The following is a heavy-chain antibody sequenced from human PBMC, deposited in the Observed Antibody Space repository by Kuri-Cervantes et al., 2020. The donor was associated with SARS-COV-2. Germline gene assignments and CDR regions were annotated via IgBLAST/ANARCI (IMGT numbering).Heavy chain of an antibody. V-gene: IGHV3-49*03. CDR2: IRSKAYGGTT. D-gene: IGHD5-18*01. J-gene: IGHJ4*02. Sequence: GESLKISFTASGFTFGDYAMSWFRQAPGKGLEWVGFIRSKAYGGTTEYAASVKGRFTISRDDSKSIAYLQMNSLKTEDTAVYYCTRDRKLWSPGPLLFDYWGQGTLVTVSS. CDR1: GFTFGDYA. CDR3: TRDRKLWSPGPLLFDY.